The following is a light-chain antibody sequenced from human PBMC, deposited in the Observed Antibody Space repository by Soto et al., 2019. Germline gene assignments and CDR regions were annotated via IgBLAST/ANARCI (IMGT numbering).Light chain of an antibody. V-gene: IGKV3-20*01. CDR1: QSVSSNY. CDR2: GAS. Sequence: EIVLTQSPGTLSLSPGERATLSCRASQSVSSNYLAWYQQKRGQAPRLLIWGASIRAADLPDRFSGGGSETDFTLTISRLETEDFAVYYCHQYGSSPGTFGQGTKVDIK. CDR3: HQYGSSPGT. J-gene: IGKJ1*01.